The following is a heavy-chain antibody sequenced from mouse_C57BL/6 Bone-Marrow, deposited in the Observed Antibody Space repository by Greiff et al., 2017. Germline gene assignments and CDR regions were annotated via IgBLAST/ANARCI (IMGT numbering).Heavy chain of an antibody. V-gene: IGHV1-78*01. CDR1: GYTFTDHT. J-gene: IGHJ3*01. D-gene: IGHD1-1*01. CDR3: ARKFYYYGSSPWFAY. Sequence: QLQQSDAELVKPGASVKISCKVSGYTFTDHTIHWMKQRPEQGLEWIGYIYPRDGSTKYNEKFKGKATLTADKSSSTAYMQLNSLTSEDSAVYFCARKFYYYGSSPWFAYWGQGTLVTVSA. CDR2: IYPRDGST.